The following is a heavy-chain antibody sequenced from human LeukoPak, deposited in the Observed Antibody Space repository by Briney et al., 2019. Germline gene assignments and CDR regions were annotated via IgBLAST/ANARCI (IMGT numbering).Heavy chain of an antibody. J-gene: IGHJ4*02. D-gene: IGHD2-15*01. CDR1: GFTFSSYA. CDR3: ASEDIVVVVAAIDY. CDR2: ISYDGSNK. Sequence: SLRLSCAASGFTFSSYAMHWVRQAPGKGLEWVAVISYDGSNKYYADSVKGRFTISIDNSKNTLYLQMNSLRAEDTAVYYCASEDIVVVVAAIDYWGQGTLVTVSS. V-gene: IGHV3-30*04.